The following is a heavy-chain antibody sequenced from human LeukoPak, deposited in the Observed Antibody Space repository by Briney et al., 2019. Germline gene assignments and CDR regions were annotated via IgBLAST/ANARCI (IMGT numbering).Heavy chain of an antibody. J-gene: IGHJ5*02. CDR1: GYTLTELS. D-gene: IGHD3-10*01. CDR2: FDPEDGET. Sequence: ASVKVSRKVSGYTLTELSMHWVRQAPGKGLEWMGGFDPEDGETIYAQKFQGRVTMTEDTSTDTAYMELSSLRSEDTAVYYCATRGITMVRGVIIGWFDPWGQGTLVTVSS. V-gene: IGHV1-24*01. CDR3: ATRGITMVRGVIIGWFDP.